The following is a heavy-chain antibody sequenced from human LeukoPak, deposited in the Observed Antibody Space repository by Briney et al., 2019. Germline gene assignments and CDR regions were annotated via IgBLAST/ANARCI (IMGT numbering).Heavy chain of an antibody. CDR2: IRYDGSNK. V-gene: IGHV3-30*02. CDR3: ARVSGYDYYYYYYMDV. CDR1: GFTFSSYG. Sequence: GSLXLSCAASGFTFSSYGMHWVRQAPGKGLEGXAFIRYDGSNKYYADSVKGRFTISRDNSKYTLYLQMGSLRAEDMAVYYCARVSGYDYYYYYYMDVWGKGTTVTVSS. D-gene: IGHD5-12*01. J-gene: IGHJ6*03.